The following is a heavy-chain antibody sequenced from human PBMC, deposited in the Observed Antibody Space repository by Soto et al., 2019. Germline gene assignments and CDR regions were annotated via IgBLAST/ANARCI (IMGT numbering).Heavy chain of an antibody. Sequence: PSETLSLTCDVSGESISSSTYYWGWRRQPPGKGLEWVASIYYSGAAYCNPSVRSRVSISLDTSNNRFPLTLSSLTAADTAVYVCARLAYNGYFHPWGQGSLVTVSS. CDR3: ARLAYNGYFHP. V-gene: IGHV4-39*02. CDR1: GESISSSTYY. J-gene: IGHJ1*01. D-gene: IGHD1-20*01. CDR2: IYYSGAA.